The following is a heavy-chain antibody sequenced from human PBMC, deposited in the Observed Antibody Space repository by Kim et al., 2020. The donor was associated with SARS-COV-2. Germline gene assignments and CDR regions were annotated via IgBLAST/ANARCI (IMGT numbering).Heavy chain of an antibody. V-gene: IGHV1-3*01. J-gene: IGHJ1*01. D-gene: IGHD3-10*01. Sequence: CQGRVTIVRDTSASTVYMELSSLRSEDTAVYFCARDAYDYFGSGNFYFQHWGQGTLVTVSS. CDR3: ARDAYDYFGSGNFYFQH.